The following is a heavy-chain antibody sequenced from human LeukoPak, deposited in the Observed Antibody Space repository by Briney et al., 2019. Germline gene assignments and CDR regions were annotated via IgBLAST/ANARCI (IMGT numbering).Heavy chain of an antibody. J-gene: IGHJ4*02. D-gene: IGHD1-26*01. Sequence: GGSLRLSCAASGFTFSNYAMNWVRRAPGKGLEWVSGITAYSTFTYYADSVKGRFTISRDDSRNTLYLQMNSLRAEDTAVYYCARDLLPLHSGSYNYFDYRGQGTLVTVSS. CDR3: ARDLLPLHSGSYNYFDY. CDR2: ITAYSTFT. V-gene: IGHV3-23*01. CDR1: GFTFSNYA.